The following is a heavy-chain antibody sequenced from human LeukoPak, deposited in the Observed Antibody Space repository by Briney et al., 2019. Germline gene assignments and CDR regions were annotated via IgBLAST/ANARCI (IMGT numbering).Heavy chain of an antibody. CDR1: GFTFSGSA. J-gene: IGHJ4*02. V-gene: IGHV3-73*01. D-gene: IGHD1-1*01. Sequence: GGSLRLSCAASGFTFSGSAMHWVRQASGKGLEWVGRIRSKANSYATAYAASVKGRFTISRDDSKNTAYLQMNSLKTEDTAVYYCTRPSWRGNDLDYWGQGTLVTVSS. CDR3: TRPSWRGNDLDY. CDR2: IRSKANSYAT.